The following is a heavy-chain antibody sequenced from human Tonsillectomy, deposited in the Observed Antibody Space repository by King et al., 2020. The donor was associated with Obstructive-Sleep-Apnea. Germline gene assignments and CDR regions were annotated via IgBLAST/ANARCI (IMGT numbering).Heavy chain of an antibody. CDR2: IRSKDKSYAT. Sequence: DVQLVESGGGLVQPGGSLTLSCAASGFSFSVSAMHWVRQASGRGLEWVGRIRSKDKSYATAYGESVKGRFTISRDDSTNTAYLQMNSLRPEDTAVYYCTRTGVVTASFDYWGQGTLVTVSS. CDR1: GFSFSVSA. D-gene: IGHD2-21*02. V-gene: IGHV3-73*02. J-gene: IGHJ4*02. CDR3: TRTGVVTASFDY.